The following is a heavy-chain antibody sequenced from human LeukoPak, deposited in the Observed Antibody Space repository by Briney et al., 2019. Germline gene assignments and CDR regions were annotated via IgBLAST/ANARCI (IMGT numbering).Heavy chain of an antibody. D-gene: IGHD1-1*01. V-gene: IGHV1-2*02. CDR2: INPNSGGI. CDR3: ARLQNDPPDY. CDR1: GYTFTGYY. J-gene: IGHJ4*02. Sequence: ASVKISCKASGYTFTGYYMHWVRQAPGQGLEWMGWINPNSGGINYAQKFQGRVTMTRDTSISTAYMELSRLRSDDTAVFYCARLQNDPPDYWGQGTLVTVSS.